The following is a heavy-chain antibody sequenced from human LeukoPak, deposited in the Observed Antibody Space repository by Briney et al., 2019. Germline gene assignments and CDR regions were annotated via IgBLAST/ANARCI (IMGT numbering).Heavy chain of an antibody. D-gene: IGHD3-9*01. V-gene: IGHV3-30-3*01. CDR2: ISYDGSNK. J-gene: IGHJ4*02. Sequence: GGSLRLSCAASGFTFSSYAMHWVRQAPGKGLEWVAVISYDGSNKYYADSMKGRFTISRDNSKNTLYLQMNSLRAEDTAVYYCARCFATGYPFDYWGQGTLVTVSS. CDR1: GFTFSSYA. CDR3: ARCFATGYPFDY.